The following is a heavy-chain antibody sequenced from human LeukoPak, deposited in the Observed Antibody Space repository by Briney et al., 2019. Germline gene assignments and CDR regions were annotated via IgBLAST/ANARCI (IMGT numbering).Heavy chain of an antibody. J-gene: IGHJ4*02. CDR3: ARVFLAPAAFDY. CDR2: IHGGGYT. CDR1: GDSITNQY. Sequence: SETLSLTCTVSGDSITNQYWSWIRQPAGKGLEWIGRIHGGGYTSYNPSLKSRASMSEDTSKNQFSLKLTSVTAADTAVYFCARVFLAPAAFDYWGQGTPVTVSS. D-gene: IGHD2-2*01. V-gene: IGHV4-4*07.